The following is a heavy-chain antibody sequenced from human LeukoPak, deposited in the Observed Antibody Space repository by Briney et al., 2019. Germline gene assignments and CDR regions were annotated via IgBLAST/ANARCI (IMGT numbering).Heavy chain of an antibody. J-gene: IGHJ6*02. V-gene: IGHV4-34*01. D-gene: IGHD6-13*01. CDR2: INHSGST. Sequence: SETLSLTCAVYGGSFSGYSWSWVRQPPGKGLEWIGEINHSGSTNYNPSLKSRLTISVDTSKNQFSLKLSSVTAADTAVYYCARGRWGATAGNYYYYGMDVWGQGTTVTVSS. CDR1: GGSFSGYS. CDR3: ARGRWGATAGNYYYYGMDV.